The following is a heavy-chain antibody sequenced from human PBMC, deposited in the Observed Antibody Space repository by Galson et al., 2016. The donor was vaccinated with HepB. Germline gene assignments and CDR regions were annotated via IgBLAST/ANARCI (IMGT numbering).Heavy chain of an antibody. J-gene: IGHJ6*02. CDR3: VKCQVRGVIADFYYGLDV. V-gene: IGHV3-64D*09. Sequence: SLRLSCAASGFTLSNYATHWVRQAPGKGLEFVSAITTNGGNTYYADSVKGRFTISRDNSKNTLYLQMSSLRPVDTAVYYCVKCQVRGVIADFYYGLDVWGQGTTVTVSS. CDR2: ITTNGGNT. CDR1: GFTLSNYA. D-gene: IGHD3-10*01.